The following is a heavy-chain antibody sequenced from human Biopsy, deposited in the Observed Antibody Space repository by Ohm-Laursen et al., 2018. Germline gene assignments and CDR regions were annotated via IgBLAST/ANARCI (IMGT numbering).Heavy chain of an antibody. CDR3: AGGANDFGGLYFHR. J-gene: IGHJ2*01. V-gene: IGHV4-59*11. D-gene: IGHD4-23*01. Sequence: SETLSLTCTVSGGSFTGHYWSWIRQPPGKGLEWIGHISYTGYTSYNASLKSRVTISVDTSRNHFSLRLSSLTAADTAVYYCAGGANDFGGLYFHRWGRGTRVTVSS. CDR1: GGSFTGHY. CDR2: ISYTGYT.